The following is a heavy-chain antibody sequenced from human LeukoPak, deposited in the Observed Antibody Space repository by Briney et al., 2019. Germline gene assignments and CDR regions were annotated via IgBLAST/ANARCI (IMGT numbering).Heavy chain of an antibody. D-gene: IGHD1-1*01. CDR2: ISTSGVNT. CDR1: GFSISSNA. Sequence: GGSQRLSCAGSGFSISSNALSWVRQAPGKGLEWVSAISTSGVNTYYADSVRGRFTISRDNSKNTLYLQMNTLRAEDTAVYYCATTKQARRYFDYWGQGTLVTVSS. V-gene: IGHV3-23*01. J-gene: IGHJ4*02. CDR3: ATTKQARRYFDY.